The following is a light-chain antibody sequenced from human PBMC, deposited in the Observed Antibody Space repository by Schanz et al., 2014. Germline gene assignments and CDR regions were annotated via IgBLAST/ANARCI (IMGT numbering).Light chain of an antibody. Sequence: QSALTQPASVSGSPGQSITISCTGTSSDVGGYNFVSWYQQHPGKAPKLMIYEVSNRPSGVPDRFSGSKSVNTASLTVSGLQAEDEADYYCSSYGGNLGVFGTGTKLTVL. CDR3: SSYGGNLGV. J-gene: IGLJ1*01. CDR1: SSDVGGYNF. V-gene: IGLV2-8*01. CDR2: EVS.